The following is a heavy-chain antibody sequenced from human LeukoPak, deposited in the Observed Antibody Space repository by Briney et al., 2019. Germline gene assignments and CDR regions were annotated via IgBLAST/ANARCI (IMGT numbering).Heavy chain of an antibody. CDR3: ATRCSSPRDIAAFDY. CDR2: ISYDGSNK. J-gene: IGHJ4*02. CDR1: GFTFSSYA. V-gene: IGHV3-30*04. Sequence: PGRSLRLSCAASGFTFSSYAMHWVRQAPGKGLEWVAVISYDGSNKYYADSVKGRFTISRDNSKNTLYLQMNSLRAEDTAVYYCATRCSSPRDIAAFDYWGQGTLVTVSS. D-gene: IGHD6-13*01.